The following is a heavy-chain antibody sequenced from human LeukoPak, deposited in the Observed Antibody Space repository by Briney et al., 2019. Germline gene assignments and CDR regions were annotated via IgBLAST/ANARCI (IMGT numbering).Heavy chain of an antibody. Sequence: GGSLRLSCAASAFTFSTYAMHWVRQAPGKGLEWVAVIPYDGTNKYYADSVKGRFTISRDNSKNTVYLQMNSLRGEDTAVYYCARDYGTTPGFSKGDFHYWGQGTLVTVSS. CDR1: AFTFSTYA. D-gene: IGHD2-2*01. J-gene: IGHJ1*01. CDR2: IPYDGTNK. CDR3: ARDYGTTPGFSKGDFHY. V-gene: IGHV3-30-3*01.